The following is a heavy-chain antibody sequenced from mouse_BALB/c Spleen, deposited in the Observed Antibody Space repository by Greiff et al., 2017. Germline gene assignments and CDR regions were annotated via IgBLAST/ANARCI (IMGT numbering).Heavy chain of an antibody. V-gene: IGHV1-31*01. CDR1: GYSFTGYY. CDR2: INPYNGAT. CDR3: ARYGYGSDFDV. Sequence: EVQLQQSGPELVKPGASVKISCKASGYSFTGYYMHWVKQSHVKSLEWIGRINPYNGATSYNQNFKDKASLTVDKSSSTAYMELHSLTSEDSAVYYCARYGYGSDFDVGGAGTTVTVSS. J-gene: IGHJ1*01. D-gene: IGHD1-2*01.